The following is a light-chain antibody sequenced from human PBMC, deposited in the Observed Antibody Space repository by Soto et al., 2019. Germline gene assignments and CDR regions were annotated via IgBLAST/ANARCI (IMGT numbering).Light chain of an antibody. V-gene: IGKV1-39*01. J-gene: IGKJ4*01. CDR2: VAS. CDR3: QQSFSTPQT. Sequence: DIQMTQSPSSLSASVGDSVTITCRASQNINIYLSWYQQKPGKAPKLLINVASTLQGGVPSRFSGSGSATEFTLAISSLQPEDSATYYCQQSFSTPQTFGGGTRVEIK. CDR1: QNINIY.